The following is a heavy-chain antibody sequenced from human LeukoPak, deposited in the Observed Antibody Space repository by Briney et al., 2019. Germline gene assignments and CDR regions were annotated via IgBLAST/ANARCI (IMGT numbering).Heavy chain of an antibody. D-gene: IGHD3-10*01. CDR1: GYTFTSYG. CDR3: AGEGYYYGSGSYYNRAYYYGMDV. J-gene: IGHJ6*02. CDR2: ISAYNGNT. Sequence: ASVKVSCKASGYTFTSYGISWVRQAPGQGLEWMGWISAYNGNTNYAQKLQGRVTMTTDTSTSTAYMELRSLRSDDTAVYYCAGEGYYYGSGSYYNRAYYYGMDVWGQGTTVTVSS. V-gene: IGHV1-18*01.